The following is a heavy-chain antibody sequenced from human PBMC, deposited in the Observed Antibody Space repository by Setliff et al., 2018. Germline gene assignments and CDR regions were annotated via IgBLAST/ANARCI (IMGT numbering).Heavy chain of an antibody. CDR1: GFTFTNAW. CDR2: INAGGYNT. CDR3: AKDTHYYSNTGYYCFDY. Sequence: PGGSLRLSCAASGFTFTNAWMNWVRQAPGKGLQWVSNINAGGYNTYYADSVKGRFTVSRDNSRNTLFLQMNSLTAEDTAVYYCAKDTHYYSNTGYYCFDYWGQGALVTVSS. V-gene: IGHV3-23*01. D-gene: IGHD3-9*01. J-gene: IGHJ4*02.